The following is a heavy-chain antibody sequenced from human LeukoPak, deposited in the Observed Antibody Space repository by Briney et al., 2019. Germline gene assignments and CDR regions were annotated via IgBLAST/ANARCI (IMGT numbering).Heavy chain of an antibody. Sequence: GGSLRLSCAASGFTFSSYWMHWVRQAPGKGLVWVSRINSDGSSTSYADSVKGRFTISRDNAKNTLYLQMNSLRAEDTAVYYCARGTYYDFWSGPLGDWFDPWGQGTLVTVSS. V-gene: IGHV3-74*01. CDR2: INSDGSST. J-gene: IGHJ5*02. CDR3: ARGTYYDFWSGPLGDWFDP. D-gene: IGHD3-3*01. CDR1: GFTFSSYW.